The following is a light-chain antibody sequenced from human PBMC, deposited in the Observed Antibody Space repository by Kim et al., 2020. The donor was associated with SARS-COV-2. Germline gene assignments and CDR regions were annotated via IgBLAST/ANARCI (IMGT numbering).Light chain of an antibody. J-gene: IGLJ2*01. V-gene: IGLV6-57*03. CDR2: EDI. CDR1: SGRIASNF. Sequence: ESPGKTVHISCTRGSGRIASNFVQWYQQRPGSAPTSVIYEDIQRPSWVPDRFSGSINDSSNSASLTISGLKTEDEADYYCQSGRLFGGGTQLTVL. CDR3: QSGRL.